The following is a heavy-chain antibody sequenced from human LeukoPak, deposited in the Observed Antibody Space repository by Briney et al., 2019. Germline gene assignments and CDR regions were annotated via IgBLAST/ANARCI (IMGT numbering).Heavy chain of an antibody. J-gene: IGHJ6*02. CDR2: IYYSGST. CDR1: GGSISSYY. Sequence: PSETLSLTCTVSGGSISSYYWSWIRQPPGKGLGWIGYIYYSGSTNYNPSLKSRVTISVDTSKNQFSLKLSSVTAADTAVYYCARPRGLYYYYYGMDVWGQGTTVTVSS. D-gene: IGHD3/OR15-3a*01. CDR3: ARPRGLYYYYYGMDV. V-gene: IGHV4-59*12.